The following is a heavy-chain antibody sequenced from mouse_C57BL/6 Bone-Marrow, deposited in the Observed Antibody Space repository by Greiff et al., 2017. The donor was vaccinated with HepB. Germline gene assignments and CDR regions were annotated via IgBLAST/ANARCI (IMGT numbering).Heavy chain of an antibody. D-gene: IGHD2-1*01. J-gene: IGHJ4*01. CDR1: GFSLTSYG. CDR2: IWSDGST. CDR3: ARHRDYYFYAMDY. Sequence: QVQLKQSGPGLVAPSQRLSITCTVSGFSLTSYGVHWVRQPPGKGLEWLVVIWSDGSTTYNSALKSRLSISKDNSKSQVFLKMNSLQTDDTAMYYCARHRDYYFYAMDYWGQGTSVTVSS. V-gene: IGHV2-6-1*01.